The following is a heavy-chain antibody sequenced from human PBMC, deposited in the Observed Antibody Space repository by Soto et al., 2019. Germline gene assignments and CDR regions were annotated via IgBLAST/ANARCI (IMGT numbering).Heavy chain of an antibody. D-gene: IGHD3-3*01. J-gene: IGHJ6*02. CDR3: AKDLRNGVNYYYYGMDV. CDR1: GFTFSSYA. Sequence: EVQLLESGGGLVQPGGSLRLSCAASGFTFSSYAMSWVRQAPGKGLEWVSAISGSGGSTYYADSVKGRFTISRDNSKNTLDMQMTSLRAEDTAVYYCAKDLRNGVNYYYYGMDVWGQGTTVTVSS. V-gene: IGHV3-23*01. CDR2: ISGSGGST.